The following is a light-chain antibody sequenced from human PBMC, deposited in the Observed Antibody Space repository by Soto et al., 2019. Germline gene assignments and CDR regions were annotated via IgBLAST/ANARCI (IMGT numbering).Light chain of an antibody. CDR3: QQYNDWPRT. CDR1: QSFSSN. V-gene: IGKV3-15*01. Sequence: EIVMTQSPATLSVSPGERVTLSCRASQSFSSNLAWYQHKPGQAPRLLIYGASTTATDVPPRFSGSGSGTEFTLTISNLQSEDFAVDYCQQYNDWPRTFGQGTRLDIK. J-gene: IGKJ5*01. CDR2: GAS.